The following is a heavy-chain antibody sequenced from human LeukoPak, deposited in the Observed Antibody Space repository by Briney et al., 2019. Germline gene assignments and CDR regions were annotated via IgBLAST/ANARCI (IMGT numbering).Heavy chain of an antibody. V-gene: IGHV3-43*02. CDR2: ISGDGGRT. D-gene: IGHD5-18*01. Sequence: GGSLRLSCAASGFTFDDYAMHWVRHAPGKGLEWVALISGDGGRTYYADSVKGRFTISRDNSKSSLYLQMNSLRTEDTALYYCAKSRLRYGFSLDYWGQGTLVTVSS. CDR1: GFTFDDYA. J-gene: IGHJ4*02. CDR3: AKSRLRYGFSLDY.